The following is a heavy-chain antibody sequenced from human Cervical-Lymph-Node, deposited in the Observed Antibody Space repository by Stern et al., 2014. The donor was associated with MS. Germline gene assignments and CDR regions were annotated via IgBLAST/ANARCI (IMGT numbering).Heavy chain of an antibody. Sequence: QVTLKESGPALVKPTQTLTLTCTFSGFSLSTSGMRVSWIRQPPGKALEWLARLDWDDDKFYSTSLKTRLTISKDTSKNQVVLTMTNMDPVDTATYYCARMGYSSSRGAFDYWGQGTLVTVSS. CDR2: LDWDDDK. V-gene: IGHV2-70*04. D-gene: IGHD6-6*01. J-gene: IGHJ4*02. CDR3: ARMGYSSSRGAFDY. CDR1: GFSLSTSGMR.